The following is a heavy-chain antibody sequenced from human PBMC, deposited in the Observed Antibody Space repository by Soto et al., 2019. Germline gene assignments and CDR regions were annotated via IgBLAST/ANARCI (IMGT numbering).Heavy chain of an antibody. Sequence: PSETLSLTCAVPGGSISSSNWGSCVRQPPGKGLEWIGEIYHSGSTNYNPSLKSRVTISVDKSKNQFSLKLSSVTAADTAVYYCARDRGYCTNGVCYGFRAFDIWGQGTMVTVSS. CDR1: GGSISSSNW. J-gene: IGHJ3*02. V-gene: IGHV4-4*02. CDR2: IYHSGST. CDR3: ARDRGYCTNGVCYGFRAFDI. D-gene: IGHD2-8*01.